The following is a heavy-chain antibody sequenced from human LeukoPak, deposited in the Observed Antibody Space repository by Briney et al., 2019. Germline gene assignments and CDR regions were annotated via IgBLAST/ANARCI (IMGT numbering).Heavy chain of an antibody. V-gene: IGHV5-10-1*01. Sequence: GESLKISCKGSEYSFTTYWINWVRQMPGKGLEWMGMIDPSDSYTKYSPSFQGHVTISADRSISTAYLQWSNLKASDTAMYYCARRDSSSGNSFFGYWGQGTLVTVSS. CDR2: IDPSDSYT. J-gene: IGHJ4*02. CDR3: ARRDSSSGNSFFGY. D-gene: IGHD6-6*01. CDR1: EYSFTTYW.